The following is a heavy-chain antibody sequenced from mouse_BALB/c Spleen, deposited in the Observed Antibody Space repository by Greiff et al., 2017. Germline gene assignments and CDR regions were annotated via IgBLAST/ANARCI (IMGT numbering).Heavy chain of an antibody. CDR3: ARDLDGYDVYYAMDY. J-gene: IGHJ4*01. D-gene: IGHD2-2*01. CDR1: GFSLTSYG. CDR2: IWAGGST. Sequence: QVQLKESGPGLVAPSQSLSITCTVSGFSLTSYGVHWVRQPPGKGLEWLGVIWAGGSTNYNSALMSRLSISKDNSKSQVFLKMNSLQTDDTAMYYCARDLDGYDVYYAMDYWGQGTSVTVSS. V-gene: IGHV2-9*02.